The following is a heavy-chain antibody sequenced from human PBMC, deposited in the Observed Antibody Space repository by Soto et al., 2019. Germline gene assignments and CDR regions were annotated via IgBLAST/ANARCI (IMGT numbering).Heavy chain of an antibody. J-gene: IGHJ4*02. CDR3: ARHSKDIVVVPAAIFHFDY. CDR1: GGSISSYY. Sequence: SETLSLTCTVSGGSISSYYWSWIRQPPGKGLEWIGYIYYSGSTNYNPSLKSRVTISVDTSKNQFSLKLSSVTAADTAVYYCARHSKDIVVVPAAIFHFDYWGQGTLVTGSS. CDR2: IYYSGST. D-gene: IGHD2-2*02. V-gene: IGHV4-59*08.